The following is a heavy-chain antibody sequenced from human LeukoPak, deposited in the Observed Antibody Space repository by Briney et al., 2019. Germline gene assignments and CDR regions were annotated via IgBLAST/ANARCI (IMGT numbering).Heavy chain of an antibody. V-gene: IGHV1-69*13. Sequence: SVKVSCKASGGTFSSYAISWVRQAPGQGLEWMGGIIPIFGTANYAQKFQGRVTITADESTSTAYMELSSLRSEDTAVYYCARVFYDTLTGYKYFDYWGQGTLVTVSS. CDR3: ARVFYDTLTGYKYFDY. D-gene: IGHD3-9*01. CDR1: GGTFSSYA. CDR2: IIPIFGTA. J-gene: IGHJ4*02.